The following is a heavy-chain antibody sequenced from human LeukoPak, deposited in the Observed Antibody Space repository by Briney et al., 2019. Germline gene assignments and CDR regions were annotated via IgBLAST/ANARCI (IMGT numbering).Heavy chain of an antibody. CDR3: AKDRGGNSGGFDY. V-gene: IGHV3-23*01. CDR2: ISGTGIDT. D-gene: IGHD4-23*01. CDR1: RFIFNNYA. J-gene: IGHJ4*02. Sequence: GGSLRLSCAASRFIFNNYAMSWVRQAPGKGLEWVSAISGTGIDTFYADSVKGRFTVSRDNSKNTLYLQIYSLRVEDTAVYYCAKDRGGNSGGFDYWGQGTLVTVSS.